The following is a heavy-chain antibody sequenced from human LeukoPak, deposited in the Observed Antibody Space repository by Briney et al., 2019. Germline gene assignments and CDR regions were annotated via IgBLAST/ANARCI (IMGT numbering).Heavy chain of an antibody. D-gene: IGHD2-21*02. CDR2: IYYSGST. CDR1: GGSISSYY. CDR3: ATGQGVTPDC. Sequence: SETLSLTCTVSGGSISSYYWGWIHQPPGKGLEWIGSIYYSGSTYYNPSLKSRVTISVDTSKNQFSLKLSSVTAADTAVYYCATGQGVTPDCWGQGTLVTVSS. V-gene: IGHV4-39*07. J-gene: IGHJ4*02.